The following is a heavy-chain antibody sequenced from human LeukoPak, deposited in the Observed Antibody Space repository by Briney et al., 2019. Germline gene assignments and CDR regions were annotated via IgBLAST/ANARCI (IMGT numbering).Heavy chain of an antibody. D-gene: IGHD2-2*01. CDR1: GGSISSGGYY. Sequence: PSETLSLTCTVSGGSISSGGYYWSWIRQHPGKGLEWIGYIYYSGSTNYNPSLKSRVTISRDTSKNQLSLNLTSVTAADTAIYYCARGTSTSASGFDYWGQGSLVTVSS. V-gene: IGHV4-61*08. CDR3: ARGTSTSASGFDY. CDR2: IYYSGST. J-gene: IGHJ4*02.